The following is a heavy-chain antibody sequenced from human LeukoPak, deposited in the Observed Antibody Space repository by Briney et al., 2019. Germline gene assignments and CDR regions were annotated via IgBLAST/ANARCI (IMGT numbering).Heavy chain of an antibody. CDR1: GGSFSGYY. J-gene: IGHJ6*02. Sequence: ASETLSLTCAVYGGSFSGYYWSWIRQPPGKGLEWMGELNHSGSTNYNPSLKSRVTISVDTSKNQFSLKLSSVTAADTAVYYCARGLVRGVGNYYYYYGMDVWGQGTTVTVSS. V-gene: IGHV4-34*01. D-gene: IGHD3-10*01. CDR2: LNHSGST. CDR3: ARGLVRGVGNYYYYYGMDV.